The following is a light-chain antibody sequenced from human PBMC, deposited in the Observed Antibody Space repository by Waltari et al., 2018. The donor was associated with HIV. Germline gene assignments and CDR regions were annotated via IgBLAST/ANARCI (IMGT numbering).Light chain of an antibody. CDR2: DAS. J-gene: IGKJ4*01. CDR3: QQYDSLPLT. Sequence: DIHMTQSPSSLSASVGGRVTITCQASQDIRKFLNWYQQKPGKAPRLLIYDASNVETGVTTRFTGSGSGTDFTFTINSLQPEDIGTYYCQQYDSLPLTFGGGTNV. V-gene: IGKV1-33*01. CDR1: QDIRKF.